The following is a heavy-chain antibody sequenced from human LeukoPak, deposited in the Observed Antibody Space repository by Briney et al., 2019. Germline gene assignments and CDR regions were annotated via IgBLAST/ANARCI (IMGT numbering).Heavy chain of an antibody. CDR2: INPNSGGT. J-gene: IGHJ4*02. Sequence: ASVKVSCKASGYTFTGYYMHWVRQAPGQGLEWMGWINPNSGGTNYAQKFQGRVTMTRDTSISTAYMELSRLRSDDTAVYYCARELGLVGATKPEGYWGQGTLVTVSS. V-gene: IGHV1-2*02. CDR1: GYTFTGYY. CDR3: ARELGLVGATKPEGY. D-gene: IGHD1-26*01.